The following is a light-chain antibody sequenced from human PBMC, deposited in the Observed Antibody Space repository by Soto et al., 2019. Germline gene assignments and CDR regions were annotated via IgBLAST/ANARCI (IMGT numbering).Light chain of an antibody. J-gene: IGLJ1*01. CDR3: SSHTSGNTRV. CDR2: EVT. V-gene: IGLV2-14*01. Sequence: QSALTQPASVSGSPGQSITISCTGTPGDVGGYDYVSWYQQRPYRAPQLIIYEVTTRPSGISNRFSGSKSGNTAFLTIYGLQADDEADYYSSSHTSGNTRVFGTGTKVTVL. CDR1: PGDVGGYDY.